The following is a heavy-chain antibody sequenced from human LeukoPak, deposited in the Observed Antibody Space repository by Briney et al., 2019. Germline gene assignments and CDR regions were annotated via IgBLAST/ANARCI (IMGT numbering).Heavy chain of an antibody. CDR3: AKDPDSSSWYP. Sequence: PGGSLRLSCSASGFTFSSYAIHWVRQAPGKGLEYVSAISSNGGSTYYADSVKGRFTISRDNSKNTLYLQMSSLRAEDTAVYYCAKDPDSSSWYPWGQGTLVTVSS. CDR2: ISSNGGST. V-gene: IGHV3-64D*09. D-gene: IGHD6-13*01. J-gene: IGHJ5*02. CDR1: GFTFSSYA.